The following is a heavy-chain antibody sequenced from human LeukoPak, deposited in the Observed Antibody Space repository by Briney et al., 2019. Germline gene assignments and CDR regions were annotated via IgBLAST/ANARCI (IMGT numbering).Heavy chain of an antibody. Sequence: SETLSLTCAVSGGSISSGGYSWSWIRQPPGVGLEWIGYIYHSGSTYYNPSLKSRVTISVDRSKNQFSLKLSSVTAADTAVYYCARGVHYDILTGYYRLRSFDYWGQGTLVTVSA. V-gene: IGHV4-30-2*01. CDR2: IYHSGST. CDR3: ARGVHYDILTGYYRLRSFDY. J-gene: IGHJ4*02. CDR1: GGSISSGGYS. D-gene: IGHD3-9*01.